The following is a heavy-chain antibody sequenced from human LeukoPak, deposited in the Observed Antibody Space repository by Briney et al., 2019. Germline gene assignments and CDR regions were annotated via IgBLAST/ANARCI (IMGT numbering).Heavy chain of an antibody. CDR1: GFTFSSYS. CDR3: ARDRYYYDSSGYYFDY. D-gene: IGHD3-22*01. CDR2: ISSSSSYI. V-gene: IGHV3-21*01. J-gene: IGHJ4*02. Sequence: GGSLRLSCAASGFTFSSYSMNWVCQAPGKGLEWVSSISSSSSYIYYADSVKGRFTISRDNAKNSLYLQMNSLRAEDTAVYYCARDRYYYDSSGYYFDYWGQGTLVTVSS.